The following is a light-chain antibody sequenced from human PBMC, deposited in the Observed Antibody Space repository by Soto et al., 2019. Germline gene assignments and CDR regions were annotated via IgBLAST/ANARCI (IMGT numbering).Light chain of an antibody. Sequence: QSALTKPASASGSPGQSITISCTGTSSDVGGYDYVSWYQLHPGKAPKLMIFEVSNRPSGVSYRFSGSKSGNTASLTISGLQAQDEADYFCSSYSISTAYLFGTGTKLTVL. J-gene: IGLJ1*01. CDR2: EVS. CDR3: SSYSISTAYL. V-gene: IGLV2-14*01. CDR1: SSDVGGYDY.